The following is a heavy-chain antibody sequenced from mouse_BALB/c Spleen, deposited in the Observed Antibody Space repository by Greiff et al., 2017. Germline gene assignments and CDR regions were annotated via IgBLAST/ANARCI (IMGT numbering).Heavy chain of an antibody. D-gene: IGHD2-4*01. CDR1: GYTFTSYW. CDR2: INPSNGRT. CDR3: ARLGITLDAMDY. V-gene: IGHV1S81*02. J-gene: IGHJ4*01. Sequence: VQLQQPGAELVKPGASVKLSCKASGYTFTSYWMHWVKQRPGQGLEWIGEINPSNGRTNYNEKFKSKATLTVDKSSSTAYMQLSSLTSEDSAVYYCARLGITLDAMDYWGQGTSVTVSS.